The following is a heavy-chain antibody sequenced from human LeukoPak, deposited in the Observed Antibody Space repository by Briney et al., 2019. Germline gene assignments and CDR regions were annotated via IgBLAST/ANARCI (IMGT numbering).Heavy chain of an antibody. V-gene: IGHV3-30*18. J-gene: IGHJ6*02. CDR2: ISYDGSNK. CDR3: AKDRDLRYFSDMDV. D-gene: IGHD3-9*01. CDR1: GFTFSSYG. Sequence: GRSLRLSCAASGFTFSSYGMHWVRQAPGKGLEWVAVISYDGSNKYYADSVEGRFTISRDNSKNTLYLQMNSLRAEDTAVYYCAKDRDLRYFSDMDVWGQGTTVTVSS.